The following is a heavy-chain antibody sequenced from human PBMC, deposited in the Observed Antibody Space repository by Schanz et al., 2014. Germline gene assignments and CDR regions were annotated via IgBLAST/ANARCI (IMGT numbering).Heavy chain of an antibody. CDR1: GFTVSNHY. CDR3: ASERGYSYGYGAFDI. J-gene: IGHJ3*02. Sequence: EVQLVESGGGLVQPGGSLRLSCAASGFTVSNHYMSWVRQAPGKGLECVSIIYSDGSTYYVDSVKGRFIISRDNSKNTLYLQMNSLRAEDTALYYCASERGYSYGYGAFDIWGQGTMVTVSS. CDR2: IYSDGST. D-gene: IGHD5-18*01. V-gene: IGHV3-66*01.